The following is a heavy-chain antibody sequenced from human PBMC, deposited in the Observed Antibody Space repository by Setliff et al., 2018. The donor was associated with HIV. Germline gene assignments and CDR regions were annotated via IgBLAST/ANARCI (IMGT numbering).Heavy chain of an antibody. Sequence: LSLTCTVSGGSISSNNYYWGWIRQPPGKGLEWIGSIFYSETVYYGGRTHYSPSLKIRVTISVDTSKNQFSLKLSSVTAADTAVYYCARAEWIQLWFGAFDIWGQGTMVTVSS. D-gene: IGHD5-18*01. CDR3: ARAEWIQLWFGAFDI. J-gene: IGHJ3*02. CDR1: GGSISSNNYY. V-gene: IGHV4-39*07. CDR2: IFYSETVYYGGRT.